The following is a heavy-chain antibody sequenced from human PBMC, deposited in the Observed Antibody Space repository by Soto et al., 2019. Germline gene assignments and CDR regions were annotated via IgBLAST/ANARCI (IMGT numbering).Heavy chain of an antibody. Sequence: QVQLQESGPGLVKPSQTLSLTCTVSGGSISSGGYYWSWIRQHPGKGLEWIGYIYYSGSTYYNPSLRSRVTISVATSKNQFSLKLSSVTAADTAVYYCARVDAEEFNWFDPWGQGTLVTVSS. D-gene: IGHD3-10*01. V-gene: IGHV4-31*03. J-gene: IGHJ5*02. CDR1: GGSISSGGYY. CDR2: IYYSGST. CDR3: ARVDAEEFNWFDP.